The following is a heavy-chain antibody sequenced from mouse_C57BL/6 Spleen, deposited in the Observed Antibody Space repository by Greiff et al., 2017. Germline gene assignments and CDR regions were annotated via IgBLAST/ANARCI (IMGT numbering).Heavy chain of an antibody. J-gene: IGHJ3*01. V-gene: IGHV1-55*01. D-gene: IGHD2-12*01. CDR2: IYPGSGST. Sequence: VQLQQSGAELVKPGASVKMSCKASGSTFTSYWITWVKQRPGQGLEWIGDIYPGSGSTNYNEKFKSKATLTVDTSSSTAYMQLSSLTSEDSAVYYCARELYSTWFAYWGQGTLVTVSA. CDR1: GSTFTSYW. CDR3: ARELYSTWFAY.